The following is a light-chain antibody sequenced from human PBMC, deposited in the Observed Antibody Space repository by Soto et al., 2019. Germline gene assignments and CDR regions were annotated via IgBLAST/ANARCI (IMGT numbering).Light chain of an antibody. CDR2: DVS. CDR3: CSYAGSHFL. CDR1: SNDVGGYNY. V-gene: IGLV2-11*01. J-gene: IGLJ2*01. Sequence: QSALTQPRSVSGSPGQSVTISCTGTSNDVGGYNYVSWYQQHPGKAPKLMIYDVSQRPSGVPDRFSGSKSGNTASLTISGLQAEDEADYYCCSYAGSHFLFGGGTKLTV.